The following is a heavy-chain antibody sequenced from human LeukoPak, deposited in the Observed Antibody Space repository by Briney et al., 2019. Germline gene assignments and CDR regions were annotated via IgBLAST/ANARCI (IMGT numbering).Heavy chain of an antibody. V-gene: IGHV3-23*01. CDR2: ISGCGGST. Sequence: PGGSLRLSCAASGFTFSSYAMSWVRQAPGKGLEWVSAISGCGGSTYYADSVKGRFTISRDNSKNTLYLQMNSLRAEDTAVYYCAKDTPYSGSYWHDAFDIWGQGTMVTVSS. CDR3: AKDTPYSGSYWHDAFDI. J-gene: IGHJ3*02. CDR1: GFTFSSYA. D-gene: IGHD1-26*01.